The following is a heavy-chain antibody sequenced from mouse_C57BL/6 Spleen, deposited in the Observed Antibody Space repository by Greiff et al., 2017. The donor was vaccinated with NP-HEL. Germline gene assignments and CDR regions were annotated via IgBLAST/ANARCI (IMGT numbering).Heavy chain of an antibody. CDR1: GYTFTSYW. J-gene: IGHJ2*01. CDR3: ARPVDGYYFDY. V-gene: IGHV1-61*01. Sequence: VQLQQPGAELVRPGSSVKLSCKASGYTFTSYWMDWVKQRPGQGLEWIGNIYPSDSETHYNQKFKDKATLTVDKSSSTAYMQLSSLTSEDSAVYYCARPVDGYYFDYWGQGTTLTVSS. CDR2: IYPSDSET.